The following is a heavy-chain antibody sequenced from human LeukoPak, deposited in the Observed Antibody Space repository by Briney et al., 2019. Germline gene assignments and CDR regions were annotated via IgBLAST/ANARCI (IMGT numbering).Heavy chain of an antibody. J-gene: IGHJ4*02. V-gene: IGHV4-34*01. CDR3: ATESSAGSCSGGSCYSDVHY. CDR1: GGSFSGYY. D-gene: IGHD2-15*01. CDR2: INHSGST. Sequence: PSETLSLTCAVYGGSFSGYYWSWIRQPPGKGLEWVGEINHSGSTNYNPSLKRRVTISVDTSKNQFSLTLSSLTAADTAVYYCATESSAGSCSGGSCYSDVHYWGQGTLVTVSS.